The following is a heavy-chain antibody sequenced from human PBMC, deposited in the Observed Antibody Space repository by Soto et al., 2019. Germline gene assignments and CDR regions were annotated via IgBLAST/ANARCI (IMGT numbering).Heavy chain of an antibody. Sequence: QVQLQESGPGLVKPSQTLSLTCTVSGGSISSGGYYWSWIRQHPGKGLEWIGYIYYSGSTYYNPSLKCRVTISVDTSKNQFSLKLSSVTAADTAVYYCARDGGYSYGPLNGMDVWGQGTTVTVSS. CDR1: GGSISSGGYY. CDR3: ARDGGYSYGPLNGMDV. CDR2: IYYSGST. V-gene: IGHV4-31*03. J-gene: IGHJ6*02. D-gene: IGHD5-18*01.